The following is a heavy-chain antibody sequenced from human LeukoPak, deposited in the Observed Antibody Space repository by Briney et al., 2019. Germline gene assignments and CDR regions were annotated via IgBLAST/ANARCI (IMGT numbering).Heavy chain of an antibody. V-gene: IGHV3-23*01. D-gene: IGHD3-22*01. CDR3: AIMHGYYDGSGYWVQ. Sequence: GGSLRLSCAASGFTFGSYGMSWVRQAPGKGLEWVSFITPNADRTSYADSVEGRFTISRDNPRNTLYMQMNGLRDEDTAVYYCAIMHGYYDGSGYWVQWGQGTLVTVSS. CDR1: GFTFGSYG. CDR2: ITPNADRT. J-gene: IGHJ1*01.